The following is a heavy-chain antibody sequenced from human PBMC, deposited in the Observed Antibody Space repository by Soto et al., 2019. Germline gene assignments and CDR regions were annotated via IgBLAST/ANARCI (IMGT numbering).Heavy chain of an antibody. CDR1: GFTFSSYG. CDR3: ASEYCRGGSCYLYGMDV. V-gene: IGHV3-33*01. CDR2: IWCDGSNK. D-gene: IGHD2-15*01. J-gene: IGHJ6*02. Sequence: VHLVESGGGVVKPGRSLRLSCAASGFTFSSYGMHWVRQAPGKGLEWVAVIWCDGSNKYYADSVKGRFTISRDNYKNTLYLQMNSLRAEDTAVYYCASEYCRGGSCYLYGMDVWGQGTTVIVSS.